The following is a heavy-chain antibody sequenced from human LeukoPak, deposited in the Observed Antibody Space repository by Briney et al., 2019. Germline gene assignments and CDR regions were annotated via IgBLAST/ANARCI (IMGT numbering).Heavy chain of an antibody. CDR1: GYSFTSYW. Sequence: HGESLKISCKGSGYSFTSYWIGWVRQMPGKGLEWMGIIYPGDSDTRYSPSFQGQVTISADKSISTAYLQWSSLKASDTAMYYCAKSRGSGSYYYYFYYAMDVWGQGTTVTVSS. CDR2: IYPGDSDT. CDR3: AKSRGSGSYYYYFYYAMDV. D-gene: IGHD3-10*01. J-gene: IGHJ6*02. V-gene: IGHV5-51*01.